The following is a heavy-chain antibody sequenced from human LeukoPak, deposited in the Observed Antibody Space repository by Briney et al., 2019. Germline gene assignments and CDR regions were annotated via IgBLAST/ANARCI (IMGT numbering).Heavy chain of an antibody. CDR2: INPDGSDT. D-gene: IGHD5-24*01. V-gene: IGHV3-74*01. Sequence: GGSLRLSCAASGFTFSSYWMHWVRQAPGKGLVWVSRINPDGSDTTYADSVRGRFTVSRDNAKNTLYLQMNSLRAEDTAVYYCARRDGYTITFDYWGQGTLVTVSS. J-gene: IGHJ4*02. CDR3: ARRDGYTITFDY. CDR1: GFTFSSYW.